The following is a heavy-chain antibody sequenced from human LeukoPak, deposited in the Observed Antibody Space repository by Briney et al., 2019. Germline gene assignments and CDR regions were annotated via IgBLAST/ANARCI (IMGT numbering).Heavy chain of an antibody. CDR2: INHSGST. Sequence: SETLSLTCAVYGGSFSGYYWSWIRQPPGKGPEWIGEINHSGSTNYNPSLKSRVTISVDTSKNQFSLKLSSVTAADTAVYYCASENYYDSSGYYYWGQGTLVTVSS. CDR1: GGSFSGYY. CDR3: ASENYYDSSGYYY. V-gene: IGHV4-34*01. J-gene: IGHJ4*02. D-gene: IGHD3-22*01.